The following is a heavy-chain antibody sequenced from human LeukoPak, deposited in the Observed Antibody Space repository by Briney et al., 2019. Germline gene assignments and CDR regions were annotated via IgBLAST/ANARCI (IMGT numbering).Heavy chain of an antibody. D-gene: IGHD5-12*01. CDR2: ISHDGSYK. CDR3: AKGYSGYDYAFDI. Sequence: PGGSLRLSCAASGVTFSSSYGIHWVRQAPGKGLEWVAVISHDGSYKYYADSVKGRFTISRDNSKNTLYLQMNSLRAEDTAVYYCAKGYSGYDYAFDIWGQGTMVTVSS. J-gene: IGHJ3*02. CDR1: GVTFSSSYG. V-gene: IGHV3-30*18.